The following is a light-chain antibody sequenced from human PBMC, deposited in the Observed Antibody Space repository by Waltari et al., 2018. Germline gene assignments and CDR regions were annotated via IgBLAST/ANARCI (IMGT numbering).Light chain of an antibody. CDR2: QIS. CDR3: MQATNWPRT. Sequence: VVMTHSPLPLPVPLGQPASIACKSSQSLVPSDGNNYLNWFQQRPGLPPRRLIYQISRRETGVPDRFRGRWSGTDFTLTISRVEAEDVAIYYCMQATNWPRTFGQGTKVEIK. J-gene: IGKJ1*01. V-gene: IGKV2-30*02. CDR1: QSLVPSDGNNY.